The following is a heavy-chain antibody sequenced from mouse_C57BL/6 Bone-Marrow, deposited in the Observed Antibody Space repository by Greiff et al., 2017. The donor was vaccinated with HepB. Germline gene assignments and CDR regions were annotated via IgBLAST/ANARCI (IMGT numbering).Heavy chain of an antibody. D-gene: IGHD1-1*01. CDR2: IYPGDGDT. CDR1: GYAFSSYW. Sequence: VQLQQSGAELVKPGASVKISCKASGYAFSSYWMNWVKQRPGKGLEWIGQIYPGDGDTNYNGKFKVKATLTEDKSSSTAYMQLSSLTSEDSAVYVCAREVITTVVATGYFDVWGTGTTVTVSA. J-gene: IGHJ1*03. V-gene: IGHV1-80*01. CDR3: AREVITTVVATGYFDV.